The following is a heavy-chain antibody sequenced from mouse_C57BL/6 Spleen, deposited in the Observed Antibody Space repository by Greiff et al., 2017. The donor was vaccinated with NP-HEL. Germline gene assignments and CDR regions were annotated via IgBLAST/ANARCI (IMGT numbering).Heavy chain of an antibody. CDR3: ARHDDDYEGYYAMDY. D-gene: IGHD2-4*01. V-gene: IGHV2-6-1*01. CDR2: IWSDGST. J-gene: IGHJ4*01. Sequence: VNLVESGPGLVAPSQSLSITCTVSGFSLTSYGVHWVRQPPGKGLEWLVVIWSDGSTTYNSALKSRLSISKDNSKSQVFLKMNSLQTDDTAMYYCARHDDDYEGYYAMDYWGQGTSVTVSS. CDR1: GFSLTSYG.